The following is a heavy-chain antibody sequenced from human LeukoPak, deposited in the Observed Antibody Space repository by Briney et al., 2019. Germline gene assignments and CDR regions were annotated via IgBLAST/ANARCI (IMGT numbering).Heavy chain of an antibody. CDR2: IYYTGST. Sequence: SETLSLTCTVSGGSISSYYWSWIRQPPGKGLEWIGYIYYTGSTHFNPSLKSRVTISVDTSKNQFSLKLSSVTAADTAVYYCARDRDYGSGSYDYWGQGSLVTVSS. J-gene: IGHJ4*02. V-gene: IGHV4-59*01. D-gene: IGHD3-10*01. CDR3: ARDRDYGSGSYDY. CDR1: GGSISSYY.